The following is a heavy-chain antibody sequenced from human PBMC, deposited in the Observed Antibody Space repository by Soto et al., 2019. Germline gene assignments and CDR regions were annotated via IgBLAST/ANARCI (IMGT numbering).Heavy chain of an antibody. J-gene: IGHJ4*02. V-gene: IGHV3-11*01. CDR1: GFTFGDYY. D-gene: IGHD3-16*01. CDR3: ARAPKGGVFDF. Sequence: LRLSCAASGFTFGDYYMSWIRQAPGKGLEWVSYISSSGSNTYYAESMKGRFRISRDSANNSLYLQMNSLRAEDTAVYYCARAPKGGVFDFWGQGALVTVSS. CDR2: ISSSGSNT.